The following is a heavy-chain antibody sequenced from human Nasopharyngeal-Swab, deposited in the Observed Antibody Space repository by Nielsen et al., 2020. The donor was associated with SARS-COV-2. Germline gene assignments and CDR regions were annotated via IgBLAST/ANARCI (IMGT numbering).Heavy chain of an antibody. Sequence: SQTLSLTCAISGDSVSSNSAAWNWLRPSPSRGLEWLGRTYYRSKWYNDYAVSVKSRITINPDTSKNQFSLQLNSVTPEDTAVYYCARAAMVTGGMNWFDPWGQGTLVTVSS. V-gene: IGHV6-1*01. J-gene: IGHJ5*02. CDR3: ARAAMVTGGMNWFDP. D-gene: IGHD5-18*01. CDR1: GDSVSSNSAA. CDR2: TYYRSKWYN.